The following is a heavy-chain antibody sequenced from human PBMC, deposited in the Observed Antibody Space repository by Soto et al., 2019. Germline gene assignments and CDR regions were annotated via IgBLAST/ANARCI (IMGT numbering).Heavy chain of an antibody. CDR1: GFTFSDYY. Sequence: LRLSCAASGFTFSDYYMSWIRQAPGKGLEWVSYISSSSSYTNYADSVKGRFTISRDNAKNSLYLQMNSLRAEDTAVYYCARDYYDSSGSIDYWGQGTLVTVSS. CDR3: ARDYYDSSGSIDY. CDR2: ISSSSSYT. J-gene: IGHJ4*02. D-gene: IGHD3-22*01. V-gene: IGHV3-11*06.